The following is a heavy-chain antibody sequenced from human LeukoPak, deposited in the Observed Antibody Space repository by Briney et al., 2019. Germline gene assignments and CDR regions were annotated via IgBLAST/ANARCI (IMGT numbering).Heavy chain of an antibody. J-gene: IGHJ4*02. CDR1: GFTFSDYY. CDR3: ARGGGYCSGGSCYPYYFDY. Sequence: GGSLRLSCVASGFTFSDYYMSWIRQAPGKGLEWVSYISSSGSTIYYADSVKGRFTISRDNAKDSLYLQMNSLRAEDTAVYYCARGGGYCSGGSCYPYYFDYWGQGTLVTVSS. CDR2: ISSSGSTI. V-gene: IGHV3-11*01. D-gene: IGHD2-15*01.